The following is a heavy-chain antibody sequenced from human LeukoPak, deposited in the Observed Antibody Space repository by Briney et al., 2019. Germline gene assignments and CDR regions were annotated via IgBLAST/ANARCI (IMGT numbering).Heavy chain of an antibody. CDR1: GFTFSNAW. J-gene: IGHJ4*02. Sequence: GGSLRLSCAASGFTFSNAWRSWVRQAPGKGLEWVGRIKSKTDGGTTDYAAPVKGRFTISRDDSKNTLYLQMNSLKTEDTAIYYCTKTYYYGSGSLDYWGQGTLVTVSS. CDR2: IKSKTDGGTT. D-gene: IGHD3-10*01. V-gene: IGHV3-15*01. CDR3: TKTYYYGSGSLDY.